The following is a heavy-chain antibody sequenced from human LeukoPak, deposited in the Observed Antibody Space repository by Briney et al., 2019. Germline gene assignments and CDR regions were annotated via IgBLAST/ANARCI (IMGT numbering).Heavy chain of an antibody. CDR2: IIPILGIA. V-gene: IGHV1-69*02. CDR3: ALTGYSSGWTPVNWFDP. D-gene: IGHD6-19*01. CDR1: GGTLSSYT. Sequence: ASVNVSCKASGGTLSSYTISWVRQAPGQGIEWMGRIIPILGIANYAQKFQGRVTITADKSTSTAYMELSSLRSEDTAVYYCALTGYSSGWTPVNWFDPWGQGTLVTVSS. J-gene: IGHJ5*02.